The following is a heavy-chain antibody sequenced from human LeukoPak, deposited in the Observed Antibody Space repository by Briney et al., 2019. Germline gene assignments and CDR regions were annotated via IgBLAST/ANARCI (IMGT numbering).Heavy chain of an antibody. D-gene: IGHD3-10*01. CDR2: IISDGSSA. J-gene: IGHJ6*02. CDR1: GFTFSSYW. Sequence: GGSLRLSCAASGFTFSSYWMHWVRQAPGKGLVWVSRIISDGSSATHADSVKGRFTMSRDNAKNMLYLQMNSLRAEDTAVYYCTRDRRYGGMDVWGQGTTVTVSS. V-gene: IGHV3-74*01. CDR3: TRDRRYGGMDV.